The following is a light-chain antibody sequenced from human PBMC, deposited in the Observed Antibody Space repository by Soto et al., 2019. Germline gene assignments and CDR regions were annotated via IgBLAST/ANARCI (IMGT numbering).Light chain of an antibody. Sequence: EIVMTQSPATLSVSPAERATLSCRASQSVSSNLASYQQKPGQAPRLLISGASTSATGIAARFSGSGPGTEFTLTISSLLPEDFAVYFCQQYNNWHPWTFGQGTKVDIK. CDR3: QQYNNWHPWT. V-gene: IGKV3-15*01. J-gene: IGKJ1*01. CDR1: QSVSSN. CDR2: GAS.